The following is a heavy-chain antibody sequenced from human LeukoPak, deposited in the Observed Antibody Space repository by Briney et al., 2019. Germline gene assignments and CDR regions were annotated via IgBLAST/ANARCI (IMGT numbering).Heavy chain of an antibody. CDR3: ARGRDVDIVATILGIDY. J-gene: IGHJ4*02. V-gene: IGHV4-39*07. Sequence: RASETLSLTCTVSGGSISNSYYYWGWTRQPPGEALEWIGSIYYSGSTNYNPSLKSRVTILVDTSKNQFSLKLSSVTAADTAVYYCARGRDVDIVATILGIDYWGQGTLVTVSS. CDR1: GGSISNSYYY. D-gene: IGHD5-12*01. CDR2: IYYSGST.